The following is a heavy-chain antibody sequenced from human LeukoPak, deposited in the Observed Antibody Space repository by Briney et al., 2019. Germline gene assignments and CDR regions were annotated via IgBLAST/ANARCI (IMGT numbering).Heavy chain of an antibody. CDR3: ARHASAVAAPGY. CDR1: GGSISTYY. V-gene: IGHV4-59*08. D-gene: IGHD6-19*01. CDR2: TFYTGTT. J-gene: IGHJ4*02. Sequence: SETLSLTCIVSGGSISTYYWSWIRQPPGKGMEWIGYTFYTGTTNYNPSLKSRVTISADTSKNQISLKLSSVTAADTAVYYCARHASAVAAPGYWGQGTLVTVSS.